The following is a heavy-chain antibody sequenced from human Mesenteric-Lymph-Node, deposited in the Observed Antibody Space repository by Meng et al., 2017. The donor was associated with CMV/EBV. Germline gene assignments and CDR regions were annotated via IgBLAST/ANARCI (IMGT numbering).Heavy chain of an antibody. CDR1: GGSFSGYY. J-gene: IGHJ4*02. CDR2: INHSGST. Sequence: SQTLSLTCAVYGGSFSGYYWSWIRQPPGKGLEWIGEINHSGSTNYNPSLKSRVTISVDTSKNQFSLKLSSVTAADTAVYYCAIGGNGLDYWGQGTLVTVSS. CDR3: AIGGNGLDY. V-gene: IGHV4-34*01. D-gene: IGHD2-8*01.